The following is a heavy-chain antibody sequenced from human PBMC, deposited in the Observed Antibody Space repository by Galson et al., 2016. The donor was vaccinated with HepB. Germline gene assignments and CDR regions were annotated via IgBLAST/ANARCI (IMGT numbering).Heavy chain of an antibody. D-gene: IGHD4-23*01. J-gene: IGHJ4*02. CDR2: IIPIFDTP. V-gene: IGHV1-69*13. Sequence: SVKVSCKASGGTFNIYSINWVRQAPGQGLEWMGGIIPIFDTPKYARKFQGRVTITADESTSTAYMELSSLISEDTAVYYCARGRTYGVNSYFDYWGQGTLVTVSS. CDR3: ARGRTYGVNSYFDY. CDR1: GGTFNIYS.